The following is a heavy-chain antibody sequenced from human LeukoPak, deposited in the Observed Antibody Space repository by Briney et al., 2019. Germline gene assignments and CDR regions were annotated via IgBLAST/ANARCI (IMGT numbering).Heavy chain of an antibody. CDR3: AGPREKQLAPDAFDI. J-gene: IGHJ3*02. D-gene: IGHD6-13*01. Sequence: KPSETLSLTCTVSGGSISSSSYYWGWIRQPPGKGLEWIGSIYYSGSTYYNPSFKSRVTISVDTSKNQFSLKLSSVTAADTAVYYCAGPREKQLAPDAFDIWGQGTMVTVSS. V-gene: IGHV4-39*01. CDR2: IYYSGST. CDR1: GGSISSSSYY.